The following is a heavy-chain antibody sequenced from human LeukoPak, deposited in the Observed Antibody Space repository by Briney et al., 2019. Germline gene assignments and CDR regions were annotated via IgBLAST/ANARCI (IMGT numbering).Heavy chain of an antibody. CDR1: GGSVSNYY. CDR3: ATRKLGNDY. D-gene: IGHD7-27*01. Sequence: PSETLSLTCTVSGGSVSNYYWSWIRQSPGKGLEWIGYIYYTETSYNPSLKSRVTISADTSKNQFSLRLYSVTAADTAVYYCATRKLGNDYWGQGTLVTVSS. J-gene: IGHJ4*02. V-gene: IGHV4-59*02. CDR2: IYYTET.